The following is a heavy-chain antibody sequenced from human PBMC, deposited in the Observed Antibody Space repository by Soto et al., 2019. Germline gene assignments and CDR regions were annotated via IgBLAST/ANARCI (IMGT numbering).Heavy chain of an antibody. CDR3: ARHVELYWYFDL. D-gene: IGHD3-10*01. V-gene: IGHV3-66*04. Sequence: EVQLVESGGGLVQPGGSLRLSCEASGFTVSSSYMGWVRQAPGKGLEWVSSIYSGGNTYYADSVRGRFTISTDNTKDTLYLQVNRLIFDDTGRYDCARHVELYWYFDLWGRGTLVTVSS. J-gene: IGHJ2*01. CDR1: GFTVSSSY. CDR2: IYSGGNT.